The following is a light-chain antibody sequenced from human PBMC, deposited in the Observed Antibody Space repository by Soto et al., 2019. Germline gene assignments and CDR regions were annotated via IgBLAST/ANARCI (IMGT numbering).Light chain of an antibody. V-gene: IGKV3-11*01. CDR2: QTS. J-gene: IGKJ1*01. CDR3: HQRQSWPRT. Sequence: EIVLTQSPATLSSFPCDRVTLSCRASQYINNRWAWYQHRPGQAPRHLIYQTSIRAAGIPARFSASGSGTDFTLTISDVQPEDFALYYCHQRQSWPRTFGQGTKVDI. CDR1: QYINNR.